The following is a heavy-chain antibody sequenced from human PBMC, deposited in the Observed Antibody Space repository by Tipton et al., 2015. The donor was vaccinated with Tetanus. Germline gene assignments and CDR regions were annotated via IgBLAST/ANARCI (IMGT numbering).Heavy chain of an antibody. D-gene: IGHD2-8*02. CDR1: GGPISGYF. Sequence: TLSLTCTVSGGPISGYFWTWIRQPPGKGLECIGYVFYTGITNYNPPFESRVTMSVDTSKNQISLKLRSVTAADTAVYYCARYHCTGTTCQHLDHWGQGTLVTVSS. CDR2: VFYTGIT. V-gene: IGHV4-59*01. CDR3: ARYHCTGTTCQHLDH. J-gene: IGHJ4*01.